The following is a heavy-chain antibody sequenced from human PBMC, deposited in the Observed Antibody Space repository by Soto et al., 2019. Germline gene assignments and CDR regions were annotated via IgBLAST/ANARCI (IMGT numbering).Heavy chain of an antibody. CDR2: ISAYNGNT. Sequence: GDSVKVSCKASGYTFTSYGISWVRQAPGQGLEWMGWISAYNGNTNYAQKLQGRVTMTTDTSTSTAYMELRSLRSEDTAVYYCERDQLGGCYYFCSGYYAWFDPWGQGTLVTVSS. D-gene: IGHD3-3*01. CDR3: ERDQLGGCYYFCSGYYAWFDP. V-gene: IGHV1-18*04. CDR1: GYTFTSYG. J-gene: IGHJ5*02.